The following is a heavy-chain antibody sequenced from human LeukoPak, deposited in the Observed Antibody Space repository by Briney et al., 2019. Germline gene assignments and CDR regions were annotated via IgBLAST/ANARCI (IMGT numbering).Heavy chain of an antibody. D-gene: IGHD3-10*01. V-gene: IGHV3-30*02. CDR2: IRNDASNT. J-gene: IGHJ5*02. Sequence: GGSLGLSCAASGFTFSSYGMHWVRQAPGKGLDWVAYIRNDASNTYYADSVKGRFSISRDNSKNTVYLQMNSLIPEDTAVYYCAKRAGSAWSAGAWGQGTLVTVSS. CDR3: AKRAGSAWSAGA. CDR1: GFTFSSYG.